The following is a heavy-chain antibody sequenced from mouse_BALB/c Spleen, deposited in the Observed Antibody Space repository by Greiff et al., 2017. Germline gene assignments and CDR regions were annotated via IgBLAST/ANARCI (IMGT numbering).Heavy chain of an antibody. CDR1: GFTFSDYY. D-gene: IGHD2-4*01. CDR3: AREGYDSRLFAY. V-gene: IGHV5-4*02. Sequence: EVKLVESGGGLVKPGGSLKLSCAASGFTFSDYYMYWVRQTPEKRLEWVATISDGGSYTYYPDSVKGRFTISRDNAKNNLYLQMSSLKSEDTAMYYCAREGYDSRLFAYWGQGTLVTVSA. J-gene: IGHJ3*01. CDR2: ISDGGSYT.